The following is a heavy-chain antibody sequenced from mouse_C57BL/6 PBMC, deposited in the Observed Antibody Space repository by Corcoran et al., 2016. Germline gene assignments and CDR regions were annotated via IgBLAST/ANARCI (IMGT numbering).Heavy chain of an antibody. D-gene: IGHD1-1*01. Sequence: QVQLRQSGAELVRPGASVKLSCKASGYTFTDYYINWVKQRPGQGLEWIARIYPGSGNTYYNEKFKGKATLTAAKSSSTAYMQLSSLTSEDSAVYFCARKYYGSSPPFDYWGQGTTLTVSS. CDR1: GYTFTDYY. CDR3: ARKYYGSSPPFDY. CDR2: IYPGSGNT. J-gene: IGHJ2*01. V-gene: IGHV1-76*01.